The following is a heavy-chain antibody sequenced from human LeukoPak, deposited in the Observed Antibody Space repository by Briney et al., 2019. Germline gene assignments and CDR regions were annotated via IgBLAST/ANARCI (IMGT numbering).Heavy chain of an antibody. CDR2: ISWNSGSI. J-gene: IGHJ6*02. CDR1: GFTFDDYA. D-gene: IGHD6-13*01. Sequence: GGSLRLSCAAFGFTFDDYAMHWVRQAPGKGLEWVSGISWNSGSIGYADSVKGRFTISRDNAKNSLYLQMNSLRAEDTAVYYCARIRGEAAAFYYYYYGMDVWGQGTTVTVSS. CDR3: ARIRGEAAAFYYYYYGMDV. V-gene: IGHV3-9*01.